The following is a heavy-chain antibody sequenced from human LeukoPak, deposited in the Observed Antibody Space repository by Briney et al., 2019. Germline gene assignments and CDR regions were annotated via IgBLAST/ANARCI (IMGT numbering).Heavy chain of an antibody. CDR2: ISYDGSNK. J-gene: IGHJ4*02. D-gene: IGHD3-9*01. CDR1: GFTFSSYA. V-gene: IGHV3-30*01. CDR3: ARSSTGYYRNVFPY. Sequence: PGGSLRLSCAASGFTFSSYAMHWVRQAPGKGLEWVAVISYDGSNKYYADSVKGRFTISRDNSKNTLYLQMNSLRAEDTAVYYCARSSTGYYRNVFPYWGQGALVTVSS.